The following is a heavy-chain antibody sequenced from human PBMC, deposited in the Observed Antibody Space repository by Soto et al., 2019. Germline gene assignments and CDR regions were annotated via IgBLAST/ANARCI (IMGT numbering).Heavy chain of an antibody. Sequence: GGSLRLSCAASGFTFSDYYMSWIRQAPGKGLEWISYISRSGSPIYYADSVKGRFTISRDNAKNSVFLQMNSLRAEDTAVYYSARESSYCVPYFQPWGQGTLVTVSS. CDR3: ARESSYCVPYFQP. V-gene: IGHV3-11*01. D-gene: IGHD1-26*01. J-gene: IGHJ1*01. CDR2: ISRSGSPI. CDR1: GFTFSDYY.